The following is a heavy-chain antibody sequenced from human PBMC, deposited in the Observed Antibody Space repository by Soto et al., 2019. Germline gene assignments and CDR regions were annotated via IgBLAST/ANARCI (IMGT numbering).Heavy chain of an antibody. V-gene: IGHV4-39*02. Sequence: SETLSLTCTVSGGSISSSSYYWGWIRQPPGKGLEWIGSIYYSGSTYYNPSLKSRVTISVDTSKNQFSLKLSSVTAADTAVYYCARELEYYGSGKRFDPWGQGTLVTVS. J-gene: IGHJ5*02. D-gene: IGHD3-10*01. CDR3: ARELEYYGSGKRFDP. CDR2: IYYSGST. CDR1: GGSISSSSYY.